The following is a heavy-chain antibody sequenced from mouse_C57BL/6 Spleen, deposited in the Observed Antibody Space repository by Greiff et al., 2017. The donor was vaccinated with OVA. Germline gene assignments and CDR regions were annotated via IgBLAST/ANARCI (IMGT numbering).Heavy chain of an antibody. J-gene: IGHJ2*01. Sequence: EVQGVESGGDLVKPGGSLKLSCAASGFTFSSYGMSWVRQTPDKRLEWVATISSGGSYTYYPDSVKGRFTISRDNAKNTLYLQMSSLKSEDTAMYYCARSLYYDYDGGVYYFDYWGQGTTLTVSS. D-gene: IGHD2-4*01. CDR3: ARSLYYDYDGGVYYFDY. CDR2: ISSGGSYT. CDR1: GFTFSSYG. V-gene: IGHV5-6*01.